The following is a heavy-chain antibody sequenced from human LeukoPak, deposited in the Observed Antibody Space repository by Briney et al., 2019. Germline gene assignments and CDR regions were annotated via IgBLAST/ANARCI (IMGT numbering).Heavy chain of an antibody. J-gene: IGHJ4*02. CDR2: MDTSGHT. CDR1: GGSISGYY. Sequence: PSETLSLTCIVSGGSISGYYWSWIRQPAGKGLEWIGHMDTSGHTNYNSSLMSRVTMSVDTSKNQFSLRLSSVTAADTGVYFCARGLAVSGRSSLDFWGQGTLVTVSS. V-gene: IGHV4-4*07. CDR3: ARGLAVSGRSSLDF. D-gene: IGHD6-19*01.